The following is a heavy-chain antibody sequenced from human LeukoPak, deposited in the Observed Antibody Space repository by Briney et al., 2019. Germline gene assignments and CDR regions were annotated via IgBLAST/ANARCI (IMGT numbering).Heavy chain of an antibody. Sequence: GGSLRLSCAASGFTVSYNYMSWVRQAPGKGLEWVSLIYSGGSTYYTDSVKGRFTISRDNSKNTLYLQMNSLRAEDTAVYYCERDVVVGGTNYWGQGTLVTVSS. CDR1: GFTVSYNY. V-gene: IGHV3-66*02. J-gene: IGHJ4*02. CDR2: IYSGGST. D-gene: IGHD1-26*01. CDR3: ERDVVVGGTNY.